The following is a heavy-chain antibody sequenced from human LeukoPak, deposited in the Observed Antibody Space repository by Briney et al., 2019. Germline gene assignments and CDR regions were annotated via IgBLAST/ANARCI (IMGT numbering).Heavy chain of an antibody. V-gene: IGHV3-7*01. D-gene: IGHD1-14*01. CDR3: ARDRTYLGLDY. CDR2: IKQDGSDK. Sequence: GGSLRLSCAASGFTLSTYWMSWVRQAPGKGLEWVANIKQDGSDKYYGDSVKGQFTISRDTAKNSLYLQMNSLRPEDTAVYYCARDRTYLGLDYWGQGTRVTVSS. J-gene: IGHJ4*02. CDR1: GFTLSTYW.